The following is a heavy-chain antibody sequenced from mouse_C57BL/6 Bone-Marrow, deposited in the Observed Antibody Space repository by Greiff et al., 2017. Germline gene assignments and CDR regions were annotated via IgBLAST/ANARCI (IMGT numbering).Heavy chain of an antibody. Sequence: QVQLQQPGAELVKPGASVKLSCKASGYTFTSYWMHWVKQRPGQGLEWIGMIHPNSGSTNYNEKFKSKATLTVDKSSSTAYMQLSSLTSGDSAVYYCAGPFAYWGQGTLVTVSA. J-gene: IGHJ3*01. CDR3: AGPFAY. CDR1: GYTFTSYW. V-gene: IGHV1-64*01. CDR2: IHPNSGST.